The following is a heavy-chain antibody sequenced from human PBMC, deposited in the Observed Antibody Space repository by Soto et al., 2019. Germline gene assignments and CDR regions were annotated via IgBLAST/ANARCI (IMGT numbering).Heavy chain of an antibody. CDR1: GGTFSSYA. V-gene: IGHV1-69*01. J-gene: IGHJ4*02. CDR3: ARDGSSGGYGRPPGYFDY. Sequence: QVQLVQSGAEVKKPGSSVKVSCKASGGTFSSYAISWVRQAPGQGLEWMGGIIPIFGTANYAQKFQGRVTITADESTSTAYMELSSMSTEGTAVYYWARDGSSGGYGRPPGYFDYWGQGTLVTVSS. CDR2: IIPIFGTA. D-gene: IGHD6-19*01.